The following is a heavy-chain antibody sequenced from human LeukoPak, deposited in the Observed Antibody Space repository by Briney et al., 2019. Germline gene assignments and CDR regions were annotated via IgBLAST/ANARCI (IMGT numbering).Heavy chain of an antibody. CDR2: ISTSRST. J-gene: IGHJ4*02. D-gene: IGHD1-26*01. CDR3: AKIDGILGDSLGHFDY. Sequence: GGSLRLSCAASGFTFSSYAMSWVRQAPGKGLQWVSDISTSRSTFYADSVKGRFTISRDNSRNTLYLQMSSLRADDTAVYYCAKIDGILGDSLGHFDYWGQGTLVTVSS. CDR1: GFTFSSYA. V-gene: IGHV3-23*01.